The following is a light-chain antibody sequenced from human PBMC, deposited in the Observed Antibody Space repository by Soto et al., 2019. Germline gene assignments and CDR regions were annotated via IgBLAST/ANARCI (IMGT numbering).Light chain of an antibody. J-gene: IGKJ2*01. V-gene: IGKV1-5*03. CDR2: KAS. CDR1: QFSSSW. CDR3: QQYNNFPYT. Sequence: DIQMTQSPSTLSASVGDRVTITCRASQFSSSWLAWYQQKPGNAPKLLIYKASSLESGVPSRFSGSGSGTEFTLTIISLKPDDSATYYCQQYNNFPYTFGQGTKLEIK.